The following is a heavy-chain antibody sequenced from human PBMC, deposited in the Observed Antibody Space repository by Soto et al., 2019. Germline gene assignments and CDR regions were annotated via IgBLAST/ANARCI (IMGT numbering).Heavy chain of an antibody. V-gene: IGHV3-23*01. Sequence: GGSLRLSCAVSGFIFSNYVMSWVRQTPGKGLEWVSGISGRGDNTYYADSVKGRFTVSRDNSKNTLYLQMDSLRAEDTAVYYCAKTPLRVGPIDYWGQGTLVTVSS. D-gene: IGHD2-15*01. CDR2: ISGRGDNT. CDR1: GFIFSNYV. J-gene: IGHJ4*02. CDR3: AKTPLRVGPIDY.